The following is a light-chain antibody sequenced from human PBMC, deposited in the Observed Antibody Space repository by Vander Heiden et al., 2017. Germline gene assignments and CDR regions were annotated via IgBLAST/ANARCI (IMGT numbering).Light chain of an antibody. V-gene: IGKV2-30*01. CDR3: MQGSHWPLS. CDR1: QSLVNSDGTTY. Sequence: DVAMTQSPLSLLVTLGLAAAISFTSRQSLVNSDGTTYLSWFQQRPGRSTRRLIYRVCKLDFGVRDRISGSGSGTDFTLKISRVVAQDVGVYFCMQGSHWPLSFGGGNRVEIK. J-gene: IGKJ4*01. CDR2: RVC.